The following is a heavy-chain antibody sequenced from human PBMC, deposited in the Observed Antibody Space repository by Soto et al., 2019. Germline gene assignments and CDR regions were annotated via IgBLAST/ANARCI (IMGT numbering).Heavy chain of an antibody. CDR1: GYTFTSYA. V-gene: IGHV7-4-1*01. D-gene: IGHD6-19*01. CDR3: ARGPRSGWYVWFDP. Sequence: ASVKVSCKASGYTFTSYAMNWVRQAPGQGLEWMGWINTNTGNPTYAQGFTGRFVFSLDTSVSTAYLQICSLKAEDTAVYYCARGPRSGWYVWFDPWGQGTLVTVSS. J-gene: IGHJ5*02. CDR2: INTNTGNP.